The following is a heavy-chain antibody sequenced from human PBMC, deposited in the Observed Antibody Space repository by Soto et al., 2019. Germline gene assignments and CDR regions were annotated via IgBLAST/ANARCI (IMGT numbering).Heavy chain of an antibody. CDR1: GYTFTSYD. CDR3: ARGGSGLRGVIITYYYYYGMDV. Sequence: QVQLVQSGAEVKKPGASVKVSCKASGYTFTSYDINWVRQATGQGLEWMGWMNPNSGNTGYAQKFQGRVTMTRNTSISTAYMELSSLRSEDTAVYYCARGGSGLRGVIITYYYYYGMDVWGQGTTVTVSS. D-gene: IGHD3-10*01. CDR2: MNPNSGNT. V-gene: IGHV1-8*01. J-gene: IGHJ6*02.